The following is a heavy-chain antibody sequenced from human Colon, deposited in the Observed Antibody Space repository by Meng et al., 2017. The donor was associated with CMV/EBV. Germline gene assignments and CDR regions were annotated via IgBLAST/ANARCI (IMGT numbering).Heavy chain of an antibody. CDR1: GYAFIDYY. CDR3: ARASQSQRLHDY. V-gene: IGHV1-2*02. CDR2: MNSDAGNT. D-gene: IGHD6-25*01. J-gene: IGHJ4*02. Sequence: ASVKVSCKASGYAFIDYYIHWVRQAPGQRREWMGWMNSDAGNTVYAPQFRGRVAMTRDTSINTAYMELSSLKSDDTAVYYCARASQSQRLHDYWGQGTLVTVSS.